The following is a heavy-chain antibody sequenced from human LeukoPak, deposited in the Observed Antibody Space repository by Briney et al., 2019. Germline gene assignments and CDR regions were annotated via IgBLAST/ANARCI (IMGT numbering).Heavy chain of an antibody. V-gene: IGHV3-23*01. J-gene: IGHJ6*03. CDR3: ARGGTNYYYMDV. Sequence: GGSLRLSCAASGFTFNSYAMSWVRQAPGKGLEWVSALSGSGDRTFYVDSVKGRFTVSRDNSKNTLYLQMDSLRVDDMALYYCARGGTNYYYMDVWGNGTTVTVSS. CDR1: GFTFNSYA. CDR2: LSGSGDRT.